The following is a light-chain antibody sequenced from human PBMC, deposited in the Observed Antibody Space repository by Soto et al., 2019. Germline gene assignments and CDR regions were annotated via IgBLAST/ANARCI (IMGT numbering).Light chain of an antibody. CDR3: QHYHSYSEA. CDR1: QTISSW. J-gene: IGKJ1*01. CDR2: KAS. V-gene: IGKV1-5*03. Sequence: DIQMTQSPSTLSGSVGDRVTITCRASQTISSWLAWYQQKPGKAPKLLIYKASTLKSGVPSRFSGSGSGTEFTLTICSLQPDDFATYYCQHYHSYSEAFGQGTKVELK.